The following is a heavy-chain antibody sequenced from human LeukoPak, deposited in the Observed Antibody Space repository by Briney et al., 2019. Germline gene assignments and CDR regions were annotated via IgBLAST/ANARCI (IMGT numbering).Heavy chain of an antibody. D-gene: IGHD1-14*01. CDR2: ISGNGAHP. V-gene: IGHV3-23*01. Sequence: GGSLRLSCEASEFILSSYAMSWVRQAPGKGLEWVSSISGNGAHPYYADSVRGRFTISRDNAKNSLYLQMNSLRGEDTAVYYCARAVGNHFDYWGPGTLVTVSS. CDR1: EFILSSYA. CDR3: ARAVGNHFDY. J-gene: IGHJ4*02.